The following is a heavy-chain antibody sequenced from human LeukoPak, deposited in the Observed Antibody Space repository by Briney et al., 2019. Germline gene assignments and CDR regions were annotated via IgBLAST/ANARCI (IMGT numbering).Heavy chain of an antibody. CDR2: ISYSGTT. CDR1: GVSISTYY. J-gene: IGHJ4*02. V-gene: IGHV4-59*01. D-gene: IGHD6-13*01. Sequence: SETLSLTCNVSGVSISTYYWSWIRQAPGKGLERIGYISYSGTTDYNPSLKSRVTMSVDTSKNQFSLNLRSVTPEDTAVYYCARNLIPEQLVLNFWGQGTLVTVSS. CDR3: ARNLIPEQLVLNF.